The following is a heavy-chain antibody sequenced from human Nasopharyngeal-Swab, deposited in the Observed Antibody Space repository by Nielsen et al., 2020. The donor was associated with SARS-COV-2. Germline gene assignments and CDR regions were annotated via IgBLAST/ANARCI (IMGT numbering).Heavy chain of an antibody. V-gene: IGHV3-9*01. J-gene: IGHJ4*02. CDR3: AGSGCEDYYFDY. CDR1: GFTFDDYA. CDR2: ISWNSGSI. Sequence: SLKISCAASGFTFDDYAMHWVRQAPGKGLEWVSGISWNSGSIGYVDSVKGRFTISRDNAKNSLYLQMNSLRAEDTALYYCAGSGCEDYYFDYWGQGTLVTVSS. D-gene: IGHD6-19*01.